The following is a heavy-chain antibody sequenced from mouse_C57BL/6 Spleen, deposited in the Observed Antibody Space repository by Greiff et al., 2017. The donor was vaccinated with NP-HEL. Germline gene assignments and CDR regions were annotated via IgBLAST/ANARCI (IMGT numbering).Heavy chain of an antibody. CDR2: IWSGGST. Sequence: QVHVKQSGPGLVQPSQSLSITCTVSGFSLTSYGVHWVRQSPGKGLEWLGVIWSGGSTYYNAAFISRLSISKDNSKSQVFFKMNSLQADDTAIYYCARKGDYSNYEYFDVWGTGTTVTVSS. CDR1: GFSLTSYG. D-gene: IGHD2-5*01. V-gene: IGHV2-2*01. J-gene: IGHJ1*03. CDR3: ARKGDYSNYEYFDV.